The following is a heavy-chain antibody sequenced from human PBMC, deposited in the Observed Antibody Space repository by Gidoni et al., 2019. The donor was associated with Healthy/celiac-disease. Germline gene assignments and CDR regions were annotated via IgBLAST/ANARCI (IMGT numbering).Heavy chain of an antibody. Sequence: QVQLVQSGAEVQKPGASVKVSCKVSGYTLTELSMHWVRQSPGKGLEGMGGFDPEDGETIYEQKFQGRVTMTEDTSTDTAYMELSSLRSEDTAVYYCATVGAARGYYYYYMDVWGKGTTVTVSS. V-gene: IGHV1-24*01. CDR1: GYTLTELS. CDR2: FDPEDGET. CDR3: ATVGAARGYYYYYMDV. D-gene: IGHD6-6*01. J-gene: IGHJ6*03.